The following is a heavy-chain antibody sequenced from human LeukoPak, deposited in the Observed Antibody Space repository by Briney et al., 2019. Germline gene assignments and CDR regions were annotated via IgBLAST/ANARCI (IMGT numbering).Heavy chain of an antibody. CDR3: ARVGYSGYDTQKY. Sequence: ASVNVSCKASGYTFTGYYMHWVRQAPGQGLEWMGWINPNSGGTNYAQKFQGRVTMTRDTSISTAYMELSRLRSDDTAVYYCARVGYSGYDTQKYWGQGTLVTVSS. V-gene: IGHV1-2*02. D-gene: IGHD5-12*01. J-gene: IGHJ4*02. CDR1: GYTFTGYY. CDR2: INPNSGGT.